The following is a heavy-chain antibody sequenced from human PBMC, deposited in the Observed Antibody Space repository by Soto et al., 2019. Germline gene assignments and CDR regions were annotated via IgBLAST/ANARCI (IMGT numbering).Heavy chain of an antibody. CDR3: ASARDYGSGSPANDY. Sequence: QVQLQESGPGLVKPSQTLSLTCTVSGGSISSGDYYWSWIRQPPGKGLEWIGYIYYSGSTYYNPALKGRCTIAVDTSKNQFSLKLSSVTAADTAVYYCASARDYGSGSPANDYWGQGTLVTVSS. V-gene: IGHV4-30-4*01. D-gene: IGHD3-10*01. CDR2: IYYSGST. CDR1: GGSISSGDYY. J-gene: IGHJ4*02.